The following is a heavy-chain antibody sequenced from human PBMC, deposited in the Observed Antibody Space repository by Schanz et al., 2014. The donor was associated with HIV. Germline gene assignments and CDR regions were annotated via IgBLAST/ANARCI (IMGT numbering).Heavy chain of an antibody. Sequence: EYLVESGGGLVQPGGSLRLSCAASGFTFSSYAMHWVRQAPGKGLEWVAIIWYDGSNRYYADSVKGRFTISRDNSKNTVSLQMNSLRSEDTAVYYCVRDAGAQWLDGDNWFDPWGQGTLVTVSS. CDR3: VRDAGAQWLDGDNWFDP. V-gene: IGHV3-30*04. J-gene: IGHJ5*02. CDR2: IWYDGSNR. CDR1: GFTFSSYA. D-gene: IGHD6-19*01.